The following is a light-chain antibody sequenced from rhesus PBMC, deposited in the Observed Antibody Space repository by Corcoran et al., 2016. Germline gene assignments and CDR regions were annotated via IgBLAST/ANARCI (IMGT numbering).Light chain of an antibody. CDR1: QSVGSY. Sequence: EIVMTQSPATLSLSPGETATLSCRASQSVGSYLAWYQQKPGQAPTLLVHSAYFMATGIPDRFSGSGSRTDFTLTISSLEPEDVGVYHCQQYNDLPLTFGGGTKVEIK. CDR2: SAY. CDR3: QQYNDLPLT. J-gene: IGKJ4*01. V-gene: IGKV3-40*01.